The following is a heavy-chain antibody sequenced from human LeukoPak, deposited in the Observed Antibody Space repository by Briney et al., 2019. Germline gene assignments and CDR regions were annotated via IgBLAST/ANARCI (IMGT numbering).Heavy chain of an antibody. CDR1: GGSISSSSYY. CDR2: IYYSGST. V-gene: IGHV4-39*01. CDR3: AAQSPAKGYYYYMDV. J-gene: IGHJ6*03. Sequence: SETLSLTCTVSGGSISSSSYYWGWIRQPPGKGLEWIGSIYYSGSTCYNPSLKSRVTISVDTSKYQFSLKLSSVTAADTAVYYCAAQSPAKGYYYYMDVWGKGTTVTVSS.